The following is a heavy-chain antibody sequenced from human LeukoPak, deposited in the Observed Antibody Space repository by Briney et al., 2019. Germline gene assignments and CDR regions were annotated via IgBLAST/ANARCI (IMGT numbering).Heavy chain of an antibody. J-gene: IGHJ4*02. Sequence: ASVKVSCKASGGTFSSYAISWVRQAPGQGLEWMGRIIPIFGTANYAQKFQGRVTITTDESTSTAYMELSSLRSEDTAMYYCARDLLVSSDYYDSSGCDYWGQGTLVTVSS. D-gene: IGHD3-22*01. CDR3: ARDLLVSSDYYDSSGCDY. CDR1: GGTFSSYA. V-gene: IGHV1-69*05. CDR2: IIPIFGTA.